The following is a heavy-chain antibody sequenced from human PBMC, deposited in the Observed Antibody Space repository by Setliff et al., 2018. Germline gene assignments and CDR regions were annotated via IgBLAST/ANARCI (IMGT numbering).Heavy chain of an antibody. J-gene: IGHJ5*02. CDR3: VRGRTSGLVLSRFDP. V-gene: IGHV4-31*03. CDR2: ITSSGYT. D-gene: IGHD3-10*01. Sequence: SETLSLTCSVSGDSISIGAYFWSWIRHRPGEGLEYIGHITSSGYTNYSPSLQGRVAISEDTSENQFSLKLSSVTAADTAIYFCVRGRTSGLVLSRFDPWGQGTLVTVS. CDR1: GDSISIGAYF.